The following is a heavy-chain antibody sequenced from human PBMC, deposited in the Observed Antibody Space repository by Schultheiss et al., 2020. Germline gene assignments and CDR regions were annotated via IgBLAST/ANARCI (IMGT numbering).Heavy chain of an antibody. J-gene: IGHJ4*02. V-gene: IGHV4-59*12. D-gene: IGHD3/OR15-3a*01. CDR3: ARDRTGYDIVDY. CDR1: GGSISSYY. CDR2: IYYSGST. Sequence: SETLSLTCTVSGGSISSYYWSWIRQPPGKGLEWIGYIYYSGSTYYNPSLKSRVTISVDTSKNQFSLKLSSVTAADTAVYYCARDRTGYDIVDYWGQGTLVTVSS.